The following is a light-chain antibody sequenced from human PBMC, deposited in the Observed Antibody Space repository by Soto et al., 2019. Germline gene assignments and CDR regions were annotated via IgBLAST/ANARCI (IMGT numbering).Light chain of an antibody. CDR2: XAS. V-gene: IGKV3-11*01. CDR3: QQRRYSRT. Sequence: VLTQCPAILCLSLGDRATLPCKARRSVXNPLAWYQDRPGQAPRALNYXASDRATGIPARFSGSGSGTDFTITISSLEAEDVAVYCCQQRRYSRTFGGGTKVDIK. J-gene: IGKJ4*01. CDR1: RSVXNP.